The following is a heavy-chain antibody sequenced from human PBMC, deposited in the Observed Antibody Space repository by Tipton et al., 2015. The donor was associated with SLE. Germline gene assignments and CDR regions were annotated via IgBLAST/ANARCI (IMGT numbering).Heavy chain of an antibody. CDR1: GFTFSSYA. D-gene: IGHD5-12*01. Sequence: SLRLSCSASGFTFSSYAMSWVRQAPGKGLEWVSAISGSGGSTYYADSVKGRFTISRDNSKNTLYLQMNSLRAEDTAVYYCAKERSGYDDAFDIWGQGTMVTVSS. CDR3: AKERSGYDDAFDI. V-gene: IGHV3-23*01. J-gene: IGHJ3*02. CDR2: ISGSGGST.